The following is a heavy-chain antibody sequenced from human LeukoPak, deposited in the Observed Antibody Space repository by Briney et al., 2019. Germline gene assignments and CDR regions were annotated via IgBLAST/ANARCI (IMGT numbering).Heavy chain of an antibody. V-gene: IGHV4-39*07. J-gene: IGHJ4*02. CDR2: IYYSGST. Sequence: PSETLSLTCTVSGGSISGSSYYWGWIRQPPGKGLEWIGSIYYSGSTYYNPSLKSRVTISVDTSKNQFSLKVSSVTAADTAVYYCARDVLPQDYWGQGTLVTVSS. CDR1: GGSISGSSYY. CDR3: ARDVLPQDY. D-gene: IGHD2-15*01.